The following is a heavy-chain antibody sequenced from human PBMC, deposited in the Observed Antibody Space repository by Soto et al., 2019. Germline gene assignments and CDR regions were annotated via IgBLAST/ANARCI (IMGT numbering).Heavy chain of an antibody. CDR3: ERHMVRGVILPPYYYYGMEV. CDR1: GYSFTRYW. J-gene: IGHJ6*02. CDR2: IYPGDSDT. Sequence: GEPFKSSFKGSGYSFTRYWIGWVRQMPGKVLELMGIIYPGDSDTRYRPSFQGQVTISADESIRTAYLQWSSLKASDTAMYYCERHMVRGVILPPYYYYGMEVWGEGTTVNV. V-gene: IGHV5-51*01. D-gene: IGHD3-10*01.